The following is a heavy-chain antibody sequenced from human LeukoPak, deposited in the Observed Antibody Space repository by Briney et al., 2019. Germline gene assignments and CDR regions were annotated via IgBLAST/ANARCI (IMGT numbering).Heavy chain of an antibody. D-gene: IGHD1-1*01. CDR3: AKRGTPQESWFES. V-gene: IGHV3-30*18. CDR2: IPYDGRNI. CDR1: GFTFSDYG. J-gene: IGHJ5*01. Sequence: PGGSLRLSCAASGFTFSDYGMHWVRQAPGKGLEWVAVIPYDGRNIDYPDSVRGRFAISRDNSKNTVFLQMDSLRVEDTAVYYCAKRGTPQESWFESWGQGALVTVSS.